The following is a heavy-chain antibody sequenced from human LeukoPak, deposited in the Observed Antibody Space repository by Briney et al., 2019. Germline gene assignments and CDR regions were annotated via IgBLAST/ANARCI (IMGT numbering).Heavy chain of an antibody. Sequence: PSETLSLTCTVSGGSISSYYWSWIRQPPGKGLEWIGYIYYSGSTNYNPSLKSRVTISVDKSKNQFSLKLSSVTAADTAVYYCARGPAYYDFWSGYYLDYWGQGTLVTVSS. V-gene: IGHV4-59*12. J-gene: IGHJ4*02. CDR1: GGSISSYY. D-gene: IGHD3-3*01. CDR2: IYYSGST. CDR3: ARGPAYYDFWSGYYLDY.